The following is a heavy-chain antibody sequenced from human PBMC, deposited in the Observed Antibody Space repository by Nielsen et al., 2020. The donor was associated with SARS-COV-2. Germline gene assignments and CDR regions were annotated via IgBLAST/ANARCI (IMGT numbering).Heavy chain of an antibody. CDR1: GFTFSSYG. D-gene: IGHD4-17*01. Sequence: GESLKISCAASGFTFSSYGMHWVRQAPGKGLEWVAVISYDGSNKYYADSVKGRFTISRDNSKNTLYLQMNSLRAEDTAVYYCAKGRYYFDYWGQGTLVTVSS. V-gene: IGHV3-30*18. J-gene: IGHJ4*02. CDR2: ISYDGSNK. CDR3: AKGRYYFDY.